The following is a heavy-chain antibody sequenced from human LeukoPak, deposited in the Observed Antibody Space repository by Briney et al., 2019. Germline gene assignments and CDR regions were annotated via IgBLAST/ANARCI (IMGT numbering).Heavy chain of an antibody. CDR3: ATSYYYSLDV. CDR2: IRYDGTNK. J-gene: IGHJ6*03. Sequence: SGGSLRLSCAASGFTFSNYGMHWVRQAPGKGLEWVAFIRYDGTNKYYADSVKGRFTISRDNSKNTLYLQMNSLRAEDTAVYYCATSYYYSLDVWGKGTTVTISS. CDR1: GFTFSNYG. V-gene: IGHV3-30*02.